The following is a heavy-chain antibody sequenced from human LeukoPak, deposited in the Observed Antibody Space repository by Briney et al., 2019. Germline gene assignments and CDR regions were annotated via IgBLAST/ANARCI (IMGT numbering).Heavy chain of an antibody. Sequence: GGSLRLSCAASGFRFSDYYINWVRQAPGKGLEWLSYIVSSGSYTNYADSVKGRFTISRDNSKNTLYLQMNSLRAEDTAVYYCARPGGSSHEFDYWGQGTLVTVSS. CDR2: IVSSGSYT. CDR3: ARPGGSSHEFDY. CDR1: GFRFSDYY. D-gene: IGHD1-26*01. V-gene: IGHV3-11*06. J-gene: IGHJ4*02.